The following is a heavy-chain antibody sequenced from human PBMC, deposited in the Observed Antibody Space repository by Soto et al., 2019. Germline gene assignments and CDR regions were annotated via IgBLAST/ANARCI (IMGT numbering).Heavy chain of an antibody. Sequence: PGGSLRLSCAASGFTFSSYSMNWVRQAPGKGLEWVSYISSSSSTIYYADSVKGRFTISRDDSKNTLYLQMNSLRAEDTAVYYCAKDPIAVAGNNYYRMDVWGQGTTVTVSS. J-gene: IGHJ6*02. CDR1: GFTFSSYS. V-gene: IGHV3-48*01. CDR3: AKDPIAVAGNNYYRMDV. CDR2: ISSSSSTI. D-gene: IGHD6-19*01.